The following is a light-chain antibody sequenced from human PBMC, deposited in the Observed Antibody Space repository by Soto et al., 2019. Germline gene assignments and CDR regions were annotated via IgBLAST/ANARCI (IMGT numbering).Light chain of an antibody. Sequence: QSVLTQPPSASGTPGQRVTISCSGSTSNIGNNYAYWYQQLPGTAPKLLIYRNNQRPSGVPDRFSGSKSGTSASLVISGLRSEDEADYYCAAWVDSLSGVVFGGGTKLTVL. V-gene: IGLV1-47*01. CDR3: AAWVDSLSGVV. CDR2: RNN. CDR1: TSNIGNNY. J-gene: IGLJ2*01.